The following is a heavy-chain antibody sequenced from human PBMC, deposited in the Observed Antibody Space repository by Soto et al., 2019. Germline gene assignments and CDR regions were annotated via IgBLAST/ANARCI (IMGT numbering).Heavy chain of an antibody. Sequence: QLQLQESGSGLVKPSQTLSLTCAVSGGSISSGGYSWSWIRQPPGKGLEWIGYIYHSGSTYYNPSLKSQFTISVDRSKRQFSLKLRSVTAADTAVYYCAAGGGLPRYYWGQGTLVTVSS. D-gene: IGHD5-12*01. J-gene: IGHJ4*02. CDR2: IYHSGST. CDR1: GGSISSGGYS. V-gene: IGHV4-30-2*01. CDR3: AAGGGLPRYY.